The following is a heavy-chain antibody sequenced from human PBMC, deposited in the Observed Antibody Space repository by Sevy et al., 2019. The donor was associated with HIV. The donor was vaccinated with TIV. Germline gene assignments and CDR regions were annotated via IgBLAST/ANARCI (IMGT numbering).Heavy chain of an antibody. Sequence: GGSLRLSCAASGLTFRSHAMHWVRQAPGKGLEWVTVITYDGAVRYYGESVKGRFTVSRDKSKNTLYLQMNSLRPDDTAVYYCAREAGYSTKNDAFAFWGQGTMVTVSS. CDR2: ITYDGAVR. D-gene: IGHD2-8*01. CDR1: GLTFRSHA. V-gene: IGHV3-30-3*01. J-gene: IGHJ3*01. CDR3: AREAGYSTKNDAFAF.